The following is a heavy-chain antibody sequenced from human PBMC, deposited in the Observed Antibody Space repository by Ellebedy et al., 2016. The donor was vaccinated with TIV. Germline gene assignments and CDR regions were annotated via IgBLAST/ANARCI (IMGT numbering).Heavy chain of an antibody. V-gene: IGHV1-69*04. D-gene: IGHD6-13*01. Sequence: ASVKVSCKASGGTFSSYAISWVRQAPGQGLEWMGRIIPILGIANYAQKFQGRVTITADKSTSTAYMELSSLRSEDTAVYYCARIWGSWKGPGMDVWGQGTTVTVSS. CDR3: ARIWGSWKGPGMDV. J-gene: IGHJ6*02. CDR1: GGTFSSYA. CDR2: IIPILGIA.